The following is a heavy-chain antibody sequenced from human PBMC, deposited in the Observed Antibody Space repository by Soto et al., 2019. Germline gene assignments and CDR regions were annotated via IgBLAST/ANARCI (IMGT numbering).Heavy chain of an antibody. CDR1: GFTFNNYW. D-gene: IGHD2-8*01. J-gene: IGHJ5*02. Sequence: EVQLVESGGGLVQPGGSLRLSCTASGFTFNNYWMHWVRQAPGKGLEWVSHINSDGSRTTYADSVKGRFTISRDNAKNKLFLQMNSLRVEDTAVYYCAVPFAAEMVSWGQGTLVTVSS. CDR3: AVPFAAEMVS. V-gene: IGHV3-74*01. CDR2: INSDGSRT.